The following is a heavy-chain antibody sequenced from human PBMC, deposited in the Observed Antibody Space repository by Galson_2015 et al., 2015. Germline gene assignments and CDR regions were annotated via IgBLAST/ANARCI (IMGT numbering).Heavy chain of an antibody. V-gene: IGHV1-69*06. CDR3: ARASQDCTKTSCPYNY. D-gene: IGHD2-8*01. J-gene: IGHJ4*02. CDR2: ITPLFDTP. CDR1: GGSFSMYS. Sequence: SVKVSCKASGGSFSMYSISWVRQAPGQGLQWMGGITPLFDTPNYAQKFQGRVTITAEKSTNTAYMELSSLRSEDTALYYCARASQDCTKTSCPYNYWGQGTLVPVSS.